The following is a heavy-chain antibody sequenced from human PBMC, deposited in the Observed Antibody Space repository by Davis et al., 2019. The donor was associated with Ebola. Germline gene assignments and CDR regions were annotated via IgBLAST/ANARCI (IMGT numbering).Heavy chain of an antibody. CDR2: INPSGGST. CDR3: ARDCGPYSYGGYYYYYYGMDV. Sequence: AASVKVSCKASGYTFTSYYMHWVRQAPGQGLEWMGIINPSGGSTSYAQKFQGRVTMTRDTSTSTVYMELSSLRSEDTAVYYCARDCGPYSYGGYYYYYYGMDVWGQGTTVTVSS. CDR1: GYTFTSYY. J-gene: IGHJ6*02. V-gene: IGHV1-46*01. D-gene: IGHD5-18*01.